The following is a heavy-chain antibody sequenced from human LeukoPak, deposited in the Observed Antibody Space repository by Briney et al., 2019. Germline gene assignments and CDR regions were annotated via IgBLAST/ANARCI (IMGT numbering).Heavy chain of an antibody. CDR3: ARGDYDSSGYYLVDY. V-gene: IGHV3-33*01. Sequence: GGSLRLSCAASGFTFSSYGMHWVRQAPGKGLEWVAVIWYDGSNKYYADSVKGRFTISRDNSKNTLYLQMSSLRAEDTAVYYCARGDYDSSGYYLVDYWGQGTLVTVSS. CDR1: GFTFSSYG. D-gene: IGHD3-22*01. CDR2: IWYDGSNK. J-gene: IGHJ4*02.